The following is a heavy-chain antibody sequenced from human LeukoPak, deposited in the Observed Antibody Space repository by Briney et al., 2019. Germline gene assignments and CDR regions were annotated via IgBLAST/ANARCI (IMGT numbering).Heavy chain of an antibody. J-gene: IGHJ4*02. D-gene: IGHD2-2*01. CDR3: VRDALPHCASSSCYQFDY. Sequence: GGSLRLSCVATGFTFDEHTIHWVRQRPGKGLEWVSLVTWEGFAFYGDSVKGRFTVSRDRKENSVFLQMISLNPEDSAVYFCVRDALPHCASSSCYQFDYWGQGTLVTVSS. CDR2: VTWEGFA. V-gene: IGHV3-43*01. CDR1: GFTFDEHT.